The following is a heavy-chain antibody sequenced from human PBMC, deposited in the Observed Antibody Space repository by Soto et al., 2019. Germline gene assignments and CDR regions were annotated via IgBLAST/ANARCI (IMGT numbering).Heavy chain of an antibody. J-gene: IGHJ4*02. CDR1: GGSFSGYY. CDR3: ARAFGSTMPSLF. Sequence: SETLSLTCAVYGGSFSGYYWSWIRQPPGKGLEWIGEINHSGSTNYNPSLKSRVTISVDTSKNQFSLKLSSVTAADTAVYYCARAFGSTMPSLFWGQGTLVTVSS. CDR2: INHSGST. D-gene: IGHD2-2*01. V-gene: IGHV4-34*01.